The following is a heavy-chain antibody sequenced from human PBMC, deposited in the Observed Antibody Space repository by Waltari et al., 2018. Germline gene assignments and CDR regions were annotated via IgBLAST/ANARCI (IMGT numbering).Heavy chain of an antibody. Sequence: QLQLQESGPGLVKPSETLSLTCTVSGGSLSSSNYYWGWIRPPPGKGLEWIGSIYYSGSTYYNPSLKSRVTISVDTSKNQFYLKLNSVTAADTAVHYCARSGYYDSSGYYWWFDPWGQGTLVTVSS. J-gene: IGHJ5*02. CDR1: GGSLSSSNYY. CDR3: ARSGYYDSSGYYWWFDP. D-gene: IGHD3-22*01. V-gene: IGHV4-39*01. CDR2: IYYSGST.